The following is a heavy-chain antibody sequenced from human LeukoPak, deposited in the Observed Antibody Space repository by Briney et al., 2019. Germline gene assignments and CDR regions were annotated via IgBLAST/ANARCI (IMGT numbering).Heavy chain of an antibody. CDR2: IYYRGST. CDR1: GGSISSDY. D-gene: IGHD6-13*01. CDR3: ARGVGAAGSIDI. J-gene: IGHJ3*02. V-gene: IGHV4-59*01. Sequence: PSETQSLTCTVSGGSISSDYWNWIRQPPGKGLEWIGYIYYRGSTNYNPSLKSRVSISVHTSKKQFSLKVSSVTTADTAIYYCARGVGAAGSIDIWGQGTMVTVSS.